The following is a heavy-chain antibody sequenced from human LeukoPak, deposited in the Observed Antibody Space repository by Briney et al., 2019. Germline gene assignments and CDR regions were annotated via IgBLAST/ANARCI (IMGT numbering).Heavy chain of an antibody. J-gene: IGHJ6*02. Sequence: GGSLRLSCAASGFTFSNAWMSWVRQAPGKGLEWVGRIKSKTDGGTTDYAAPVKGRFTISRDDSKNTLYLQMNSLKTEDTAVYYCTTVGVATTTFYYYYGMDVWGQGSTVTVSS. D-gene: IGHD5-12*01. CDR2: IKSKTDGGTT. CDR3: TTVGVATTTFYYYYGMDV. V-gene: IGHV3-15*01. CDR1: GFTFSNAW.